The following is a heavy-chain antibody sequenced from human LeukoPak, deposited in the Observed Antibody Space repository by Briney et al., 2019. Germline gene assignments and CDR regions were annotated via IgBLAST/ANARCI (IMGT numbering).Heavy chain of an antibody. CDR1: GFTFSSYG. CDR2: ISRSGATI. Sequence: PGGSLRLSCAASGFTFSSYGMNWVRQAPGKGPEWISYISRSGATIYYADSVKGRFTISRDNAKNSLYLQMSSLGAEDTAIYYCSRDRGGGDIYFDYWGQGTPVTVSS. D-gene: IGHD2-21*02. V-gene: IGHV3-48*03. CDR3: SRDRGGGDIYFDY. J-gene: IGHJ4*02.